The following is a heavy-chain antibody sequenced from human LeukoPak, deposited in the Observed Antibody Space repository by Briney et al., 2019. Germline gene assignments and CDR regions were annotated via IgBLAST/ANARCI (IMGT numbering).Heavy chain of an antibody. CDR1: GFTFSSYA. CDR3: ARDSHPYYDILTGYLIGMDV. J-gene: IGHJ6*02. D-gene: IGHD3-9*01. V-gene: IGHV3-64*01. CDR2: ISSNGGST. Sequence: GGSLRLSCAASGFTFSSYAMHWVRQAPGKGLEYVSAISSNGGSTYYANSVKGRFTISRDNSKNTLYLQMGCLRAEDMAVYYCARDSHPYYDILTGYLIGMDVWGQGTTVTVSS.